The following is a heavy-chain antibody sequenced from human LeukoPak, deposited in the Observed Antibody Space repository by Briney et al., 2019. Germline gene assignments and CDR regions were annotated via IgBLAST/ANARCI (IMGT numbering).Heavy chain of an antibody. CDR1: GFTFSSYS. D-gene: IGHD3-10*01. J-gene: IGHJ5*02. Sequence: PGGSLRLSCAASGFTFSSYSMNWVRQAPGKGLEWVSSISSSSSYIYYADSVKGRFTISRDSAKNSLYLQMNSLRAEDTAVYYCARDRDGSGSYYNVATGWLDPWGQGTLVTVSS. V-gene: IGHV3-21*01. CDR2: ISSSSSYI. CDR3: ARDRDGSGSYYNVATGWLDP.